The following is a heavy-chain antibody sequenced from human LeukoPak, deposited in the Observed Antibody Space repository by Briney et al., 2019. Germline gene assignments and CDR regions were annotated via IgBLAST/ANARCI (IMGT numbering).Heavy chain of an antibody. Sequence: ASVKVSCKASGYTFTSYYMHWVRQAPGLGLEWMGIIRPIADTTTYSQKFQGRVTMTRDTSTSTVYMELSSLRSEDTAVYYCARVAGEGYSYGQTRDAFDIWGQGTMVTVSS. CDR3: ARVAGEGYSYGQTRDAFDI. CDR1: GYTFTSYY. D-gene: IGHD5-18*01. V-gene: IGHV1-46*01. J-gene: IGHJ3*02. CDR2: IRPIADTT.